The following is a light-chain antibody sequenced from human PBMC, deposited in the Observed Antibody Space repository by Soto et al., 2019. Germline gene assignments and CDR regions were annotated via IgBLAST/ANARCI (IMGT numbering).Light chain of an antibody. J-gene: IGKJ2*01. Sequence: EIVLTQSPATLSVSPGERATLSCRASQSISTKLAWHQQKPGQAPRLLVYGPSTRATGIPARFSGNGSGTEFTLTITGLQSEDFATYSCQQSYSSPPTFGQGTKLEIK. CDR3: QQSYSSPPT. CDR2: GPS. CDR1: QSISTK. V-gene: IGKV3D-15*01.